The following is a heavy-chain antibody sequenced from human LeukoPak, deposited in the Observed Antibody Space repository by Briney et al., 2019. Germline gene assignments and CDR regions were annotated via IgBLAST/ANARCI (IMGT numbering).Heavy chain of an antibody. CDR2: IYYSGST. CDR1: GGSISSYY. D-gene: IGHD6-13*01. V-gene: IGHV4-59*01. J-gene: IGHJ5*02. CDR3: ARDGLHSSSWYLGRGGNWFDP. Sequence: PSETLSLTCTVSGGSISSYYWSWIRQPPGKGLEWIGYIYYSGSTNYNPSLKSRVTISVDTSKNQFSLKLSSVTAADTAVYYCARDGLHSSSWYLGRGGNWFDPWGQGTLITVSS.